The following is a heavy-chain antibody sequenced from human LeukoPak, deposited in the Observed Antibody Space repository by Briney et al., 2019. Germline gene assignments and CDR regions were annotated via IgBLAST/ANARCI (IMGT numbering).Heavy chain of an antibody. J-gene: IGHJ3*02. Sequence: SETLSLTCTVSGGSISSGSYYWSWIRQPAGKGLEWIGRIYTSGSTNYNPSLKSRVTISVDTSKNQFSLKLSSVTAADTAVYYCARAQLITYYDILTTRGAFDIWGQGTMVTVSS. CDR2: IYTSGST. CDR3: ARAQLITYYDILTTRGAFDI. D-gene: IGHD3-9*01. V-gene: IGHV4-61*02. CDR1: GGSISSGSYY.